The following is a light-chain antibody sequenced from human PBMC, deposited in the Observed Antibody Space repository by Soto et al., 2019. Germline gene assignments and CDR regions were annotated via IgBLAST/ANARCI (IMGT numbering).Light chain of an antibody. J-gene: IGKJ1*01. CDR1: QTVKNN. CDR2: GSS. V-gene: IGKV1-39*01. Sequence: DIQMTQSPSSVSASVGDSVSFACQSSQTVKNNVNWYQHKRGKAPKLLISGSSNLQNGVPPRFSGSGTGTDFTLTINCLQPEDAATYYCQQTYRHPRTFGQGT. CDR3: QQTYRHPRT.